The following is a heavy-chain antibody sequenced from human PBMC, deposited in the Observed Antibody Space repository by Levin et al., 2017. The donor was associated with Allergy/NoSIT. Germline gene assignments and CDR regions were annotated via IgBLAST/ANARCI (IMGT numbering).Heavy chain of an antibody. CDR1: GGSISSSSYY. V-gene: IGHV4-39*01. CDR2: IYYSGST. Sequence: KPSETLSLTCTVSGGSISSSSYYWGWIRQPPGKGLEWIGSIYYSGSTYYNPSLKSRVTISVDTSKNQFSLKLSSVTAADTAVYYCARHVGYSYGTYFQHWGQGTLVTVSS. D-gene: IGHD5-18*01. J-gene: IGHJ1*01. CDR3: ARHVGYSYGTYFQH.